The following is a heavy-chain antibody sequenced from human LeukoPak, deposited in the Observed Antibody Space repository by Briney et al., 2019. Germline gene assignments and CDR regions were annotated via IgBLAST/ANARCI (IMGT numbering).Heavy chain of an antibody. CDR3: ARDGCSGGSCYSGFDP. CDR2: IYTSGST. CDR1: GGSISSYY. J-gene: IGHJ5*02. D-gene: IGHD2-15*01. V-gene: IGHV4-4*07. Sequence: SETLSLTCTVSGGSISSYYWSWIRQPAGKGLEWIGRIYTSGSTNYNPSLKSRVTMSVDTSKNQFSLKLSSVTAADTAVYYCARDGCSGGSCYSGFDPWGQGTLVTVSS.